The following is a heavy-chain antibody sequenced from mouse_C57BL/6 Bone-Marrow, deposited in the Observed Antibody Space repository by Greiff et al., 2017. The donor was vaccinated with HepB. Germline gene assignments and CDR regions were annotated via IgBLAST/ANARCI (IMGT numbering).Heavy chain of an antibody. J-gene: IGHJ2*01. D-gene: IGHD4-1*01. Sequence: VQLQQSGAELVRPGASVKLSCTASGFNIKDDYMHWVKQRPEQGLEWIGWIDPENGDTEYASKFQGKATITADTSSNTAYLQLSSLTSEDTAVYYCTQANWDNYFDYWGQGTTLTVSS. CDR3: TQANWDNYFDY. CDR2: IDPENGDT. V-gene: IGHV14-4*01. CDR1: GFNIKDDY.